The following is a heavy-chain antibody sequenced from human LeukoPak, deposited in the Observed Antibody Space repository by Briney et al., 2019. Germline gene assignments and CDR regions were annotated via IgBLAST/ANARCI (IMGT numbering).Heavy chain of an antibody. D-gene: IGHD3-16*01. J-gene: IGHJ4*02. V-gene: IGHV1-69*06. CDR2: IIPIFGTA. CDR1: GGTFSSYA. CDR3: ASRGGTWTEFDY. Sequence: SVKLSCKASGGTFSSYAISWVRQAPGQGLEWMGGIIPIFGTANYAQKFQGRVTITADKSTSTAYMELSSLRSEDTAVYYCASRGGTWTEFDYWGQGTLVTVSS.